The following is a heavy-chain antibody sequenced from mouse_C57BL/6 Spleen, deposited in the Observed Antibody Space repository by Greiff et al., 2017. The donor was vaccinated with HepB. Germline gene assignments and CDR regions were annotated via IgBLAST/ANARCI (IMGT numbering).Heavy chain of an antibody. Sequence: VQLKQSGPELVKPGASVKIPCTASGYTFTDYNMDWVKQSQGKSLEWIGDINPINGGTIYNQKFKGKATLTVDKYSSTAYMELRSLTSEDTAVYYCARQLRLRGLDYWGQGTTLTVSS. CDR2: INPINGGT. J-gene: IGHJ2*01. V-gene: IGHV1-18*01. CDR1: GYTFTDYN. D-gene: IGHD3-2*02. CDR3: ARQLRLRGLDY.